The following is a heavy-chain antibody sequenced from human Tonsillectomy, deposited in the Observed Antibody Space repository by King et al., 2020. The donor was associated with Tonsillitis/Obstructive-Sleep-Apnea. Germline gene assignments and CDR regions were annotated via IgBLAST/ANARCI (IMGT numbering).Heavy chain of an antibody. CDR2: IRSKAYGGTT. CDR1: GFTFGDYA. J-gene: IGHJ6*03. Sequence: EVQLVESGGGLVQPGRSLRLSCTGSGFTFGDYAMSWVRQAPGKGLEWVGFIRSKAYGGTTEYAASVKGRFTISRDDSKSIAYLQMNSLKTEDTAVYYCTRGGGIVVVLYYYYMDVWGKGTTVTVSS. V-gene: IGHV3-49*04. CDR3: TRGGGIVVVLYYYYMDV. D-gene: IGHD2-2*01.